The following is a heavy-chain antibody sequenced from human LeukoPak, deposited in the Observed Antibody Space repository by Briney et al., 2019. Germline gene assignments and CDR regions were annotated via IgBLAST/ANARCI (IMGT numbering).Heavy chain of an antibody. CDR2: ISGYNGKT. CDR3: AREEMATIDY. J-gene: IGHJ4*02. V-gene: IGHV1-18*01. D-gene: IGHD5-24*01. Sequence: ASVKVSCKASGYTFNTYGITWVRQAPGQGLEWMGWISGYNGKTKYAQKLQDRVTMTTDTSTSTAYMELRSLRSDDTAVYYCAREEMATIDYWGQGTLVTVSS. CDR1: GYTFNTYG.